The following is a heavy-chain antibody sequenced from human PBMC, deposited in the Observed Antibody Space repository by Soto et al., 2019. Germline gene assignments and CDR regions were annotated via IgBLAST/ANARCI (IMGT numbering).Heavy chain of an antibody. V-gene: IGHV4-4*07. CDR3: ARADYDILTGSYAVDV. D-gene: IGHD3-9*01. Sequence: SETLSLTCTVSGGSMGNYYWFWIRQFAGKELEWIGRVSSSGNTNDNPSLKSRATLSIDTSKNQFSLKLSSVTAADTAVYYCARADYDILTGSYAVDVWGQGTTVTGSS. CDR1: GGSMGNYY. J-gene: IGHJ6*02. CDR2: VSSSGNT.